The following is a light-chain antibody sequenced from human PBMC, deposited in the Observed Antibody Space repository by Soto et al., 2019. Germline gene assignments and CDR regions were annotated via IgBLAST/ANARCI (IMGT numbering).Light chain of an antibody. CDR1: QSVSSSS. CDR2: DAS. J-gene: IGKJ1*01. V-gene: IGKV3-20*01. CDR3: QQYGGSPRT. Sequence: EFVLTQSPGTLSLSPGERATLSCRASQSVSSSSLAWYQQKRGQAPRLLIHDASSRATGIPDRFSGSGSGTDFTLTISRLEPEDFAVYYCQQYGGSPRTFGQGTKVEVK.